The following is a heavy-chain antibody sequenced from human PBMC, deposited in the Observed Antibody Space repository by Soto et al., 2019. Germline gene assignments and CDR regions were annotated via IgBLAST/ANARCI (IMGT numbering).Heavy chain of an antibody. CDR3: ARNAAGLDDFWSGYHYYFDY. CDR1: GDSVSSNSAA. CDR2: TYYRSKWYN. Sequence: SQTLSLTCAISGDSVSSNSAAWNWIRQSPSRGLEWLGRTYYRSKWYNDYAVSVKSRITINPDTSKNQFSLQLNSVTPEDTAVYYCARNAAGLDDFWSGYHYYFDYWGQGTLVTVSS. V-gene: IGHV6-1*01. D-gene: IGHD3-3*01. J-gene: IGHJ4*02.